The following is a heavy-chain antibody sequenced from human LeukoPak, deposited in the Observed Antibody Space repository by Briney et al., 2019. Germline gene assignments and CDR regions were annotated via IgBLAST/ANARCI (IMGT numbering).Heavy chain of an antibody. V-gene: IGHV4-39*07. CDR2: IYYSGST. CDR1: GGSISSSSYY. D-gene: IGHD3-22*01. Sequence: SETLSLTCTVSGGSISSSSYYWVWIRQPPGKGLEWIGSIYYSGSTYYNPSLKGRVTISVDTSKNQFSLKLSSVTAADTAVYYCARGLDFHDSSGDYWGQGTLVTVSS. CDR3: ARGLDFHDSSGDY. J-gene: IGHJ4*02.